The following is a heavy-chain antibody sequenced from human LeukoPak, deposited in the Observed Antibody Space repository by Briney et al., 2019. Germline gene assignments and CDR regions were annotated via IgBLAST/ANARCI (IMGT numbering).Heavy chain of an antibody. Sequence: GGSLRLSCAASGFTFSSYSMNWVRQAPGKGLEWVSYISSSSSTIYYADSVKGRFTISRDNSKNTLYLQMNSLRAEDTAVYYCAKDRWTAYCGGDCYSEFDYWGQGTLVTVSS. CDR2: ISSSSSTI. CDR3: AKDRWTAYCGGDCYSEFDY. D-gene: IGHD2-21*02. J-gene: IGHJ4*02. CDR1: GFTFSSYS. V-gene: IGHV3-48*01.